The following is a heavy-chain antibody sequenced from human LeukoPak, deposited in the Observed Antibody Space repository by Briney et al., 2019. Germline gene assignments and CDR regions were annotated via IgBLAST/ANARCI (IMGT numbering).Heavy chain of an antibody. J-gene: IGHJ4*02. CDR2: ISAHNGNT. Sequence: ASVKVSCKASGYTFTNFGFSWVRQAHGQGPEWMGWISAHNGNTNYAQKFQGRVTMTTDTSTSTTYMELRSLRPDDTAVYYCARDRIAYCSGGSCDLHSWGQGTLVTVSS. V-gene: IGHV1-18*01. CDR1: GYTFTNFG. D-gene: IGHD2-15*01. CDR3: ARDRIAYCSGGSCDLHS.